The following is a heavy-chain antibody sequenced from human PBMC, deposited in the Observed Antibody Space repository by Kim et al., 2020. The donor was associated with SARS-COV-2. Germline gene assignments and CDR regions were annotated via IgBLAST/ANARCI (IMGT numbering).Heavy chain of an antibody. D-gene: IGHD6-13*01. CDR1: GFTFSSYA. CDR3: AKGKSRSSSWLRRELNWFDL. CDR2: ISGSGGST. V-gene: IGHV3-23*01. Sequence: GGSLRLSCAASGFTFSSYAMSWVRQAPGKGLEWVSAISGSGGSTYYADSVKGRFTISRDNSKNTLYLQMNSLRAEDTAVYYCAKGKSRSSSWLRRELNWFDLWGQGTLVTVSS. J-gene: IGHJ5*02.